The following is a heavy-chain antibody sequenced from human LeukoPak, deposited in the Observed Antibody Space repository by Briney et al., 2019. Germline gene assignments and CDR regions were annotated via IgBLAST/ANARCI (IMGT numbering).Heavy chain of an antibody. Sequence: SQTLSLTCTVSGGSIISSAYYWSWIRQPPGKGLEWIGYIYYSGSTYYNPSLKSRVTISLDTSKNQFSQKLSSVTAADTAVYYCVRTEVSSGSEDYWGQGTLVTVSS. V-gene: IGHV4-30-4*08. CDR1: GGSIISSAYY. CDR3: VRTEVSSGSEDY. J-gene: IGHJ4*02. D-gene: IGHD6-19*01. CDR2: IYYSGST.